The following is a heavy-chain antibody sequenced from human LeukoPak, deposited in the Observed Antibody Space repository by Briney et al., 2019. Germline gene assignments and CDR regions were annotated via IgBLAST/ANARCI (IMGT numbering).Heavy chain of an antibody. CDR1: GGSIGSSAYS. D-gene: IGHD2-2*01. CDR3: ARAAYCSYTTCYGDSFDI. Sequence: SETLSLTCTVSGGSIGSSAYSWSWIRQPPGKGLEWIGYIYYSGTIYCHPSLKSRITISVDTSKNQFSLNLSSVTAADTAVYYCARAAYCSYTTCYGDSFDIWGQGIMVTVSS. V-gene: IGHV4-30-4*07. CDR2: IYYSGTI. J-gene: IGHJ3*02.